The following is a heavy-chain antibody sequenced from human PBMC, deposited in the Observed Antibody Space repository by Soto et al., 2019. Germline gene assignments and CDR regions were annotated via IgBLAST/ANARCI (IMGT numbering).Heavy chain of an antibody. D-gene: IGHD1-1*01. CDR1: GFTFSSYW. V-gene: IGHV3-74*01. Sequence: GGSLRLSCAASGFTFSSYWMHWVRQAPGKGLVWVSRINSDGSEKYYVDSLKGRFTISRDNAKNSLYLQMNSLRAEDTAVYYCARDRPSFNRYDERFDYWGEGALVTLSS. CDR3: ARDRPSFNRYDERFDY. J-gene: IGHJ4*02. CDR2: INSDGSEK.